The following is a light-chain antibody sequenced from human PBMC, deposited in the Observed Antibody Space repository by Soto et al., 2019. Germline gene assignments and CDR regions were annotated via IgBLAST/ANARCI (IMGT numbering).Light chain of an antibody. CDR3: CSSGGSPTYV. J-gene: IGLJ1*01. V-gene: IGLV2-23*02. CDR2: EVN. Sequence: QSALTQPASVSGSPGQLITISCTGTSRNVGSYKLVSWYQQHPGKAPKLMIFEVNNRPSGVSNRFSGSKSGNTASLTISGLKVEDEADYYCCSSGGSPTYVFGTGTKVTVL. CDR1: SRNVGSYKL.